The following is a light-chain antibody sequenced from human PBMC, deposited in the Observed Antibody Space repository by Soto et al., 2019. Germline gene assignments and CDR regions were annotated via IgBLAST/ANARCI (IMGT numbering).Light chain of an antibody. J-gene: IGKJ2*01. CDR1: QSVTNNDY. CDR2: DAS. V-gene: IGKV3-11*01. Sequence: EIVLTQSPGTLSLSPGERATLSCRASQSVTNNDYLAWYQQKPGQAPRLLIYDASNRATGIPARFSGSGSGTDFTLTISSLEPEDFAVYYCQQRSNWPQYTFGQGTKLEIK. CDR3: QQRSNWPQYT.